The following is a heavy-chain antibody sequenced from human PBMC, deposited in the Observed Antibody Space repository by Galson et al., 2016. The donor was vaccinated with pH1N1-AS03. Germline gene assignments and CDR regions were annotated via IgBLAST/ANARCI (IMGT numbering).Heavy chain of an antibody. Sequence: SETLSLTCTVSGASVNSFFWTWIRQPAGKGLEWIGRVYTTGATNYNPSLKSRVTMSVDRSKNEFSLNLTSVTAADTAVYYWAKVEVFGTFNYYYYMDVWGKGTTVTVSS. J-gene: IGHJ6*03. CDR3: AKVEVFGTFNYYYYMDV. V-gene: IGHV4-4*07. CDR1: GASVNSFF. D-gene: IGHD6-19*01. CDR2: VYTTGAT.